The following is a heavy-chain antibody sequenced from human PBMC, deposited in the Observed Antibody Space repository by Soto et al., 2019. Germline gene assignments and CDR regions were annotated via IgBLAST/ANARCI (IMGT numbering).Heavy chain of an antibody. D-gene: IGHD4-17*01. V-gene: IGHV3-33*01. CDR3: AREGLVTTDYYYYGMDV. Sequence: QVQLVESGGGVVQPGRSLRLSCAASGFTFSSYGMHWVRQAPGKGLEWVAVIWYDGSNKYYADSVKGRFTISRDNSKNTLYLQMNSLRAEDTAVYYCAREGLVTTDYYYYGMDVWGQGTTVTVSS. CDR1: GFTFSSYG. CDR2: IWYDGSNK. J-gene: IGHJ6*02.